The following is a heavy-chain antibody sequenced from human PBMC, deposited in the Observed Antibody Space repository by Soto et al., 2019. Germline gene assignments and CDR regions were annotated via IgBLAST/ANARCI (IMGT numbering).Heavy chain of an antibody. J-gene: IGHJ5*02. CDR2: IWHDGRNK. Sequence: QVQLVESGGGVVQPGRSLRLSCAASGFTFSSYGRHWVRQAPGKGLEWVAVIWHDGRNKYYADSVKGRFTTSRDNSKNTLYLQMDSLRAEDTSVYYCARGQGGYYNWFDTWGQGTLVTVSS. V-gene: IGHV3-33*01. D-gene: IGHD1-1*01. CDR1: GFTFSSYG. CDR3: ARGQGGYYNWFDT.